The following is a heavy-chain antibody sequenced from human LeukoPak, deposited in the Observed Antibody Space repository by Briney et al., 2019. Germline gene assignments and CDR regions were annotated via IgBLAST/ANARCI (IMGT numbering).Heavy chain of an antibody. Sequence: PGGSLRLSCAASGFTFSSYAMSWVRQAPGKGLEWVSAISGSGGSTYYADSVKGRFTISRDNAKNSLYLQMNSLRAEDTAVYYCMTTVTVDAFDIWGQGTMVTVSS. V-gene: IGHV3-23*01. CDR3: MTTVTVDAFDI. D-gene: IGHD4-17*01. CDR1: GFTFSSYA. CDR2: ISGSGGST. J-gene: IGHJ3*02.